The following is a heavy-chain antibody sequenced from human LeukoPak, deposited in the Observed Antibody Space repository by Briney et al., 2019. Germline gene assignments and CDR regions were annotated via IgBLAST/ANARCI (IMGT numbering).Heavy chain of an antibody. CDR1: GFTFDDYA. Sequence: GGSLRLSCAASGFTFDDYAMHLVRQAPGKGLEWVSGISWNSGSIGYADSVKGRFTISRDNAKNSLYLQMNSLRAEDTALYYCAKDQTDYGDYVNWFDPWGQGTLVTVSS. CDR3: AKDQTDYGDYVNWFDP. D-gene: IGHD4-17*01. J-gene: IGHJ5*02. CDR2: ISWNSGSI. V-gene: IGHV3-9*01.